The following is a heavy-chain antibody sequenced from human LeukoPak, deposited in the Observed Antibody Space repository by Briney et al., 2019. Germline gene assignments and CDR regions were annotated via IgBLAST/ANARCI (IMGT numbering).Heavy chain of an antibody. Sequence: ASVKVSCKASGYTFTGYYMHWVRQAPGQGLEWMGWINPNSGGTNYAQKFQGRVTMTRDTSISTAYMELSRLRSDDTAVYYCARAGYCSSTGCQQAASDPWGQGTLVTVSS. J-gene: IGHJ5*02. CDR3: ARAGYCSSTGCQQAASDP. CDR1: GYTFTGYY. D-gene: IGHD2-2*01. V-gene: IGHV1-2*02. CDR2: INPNSGGT.